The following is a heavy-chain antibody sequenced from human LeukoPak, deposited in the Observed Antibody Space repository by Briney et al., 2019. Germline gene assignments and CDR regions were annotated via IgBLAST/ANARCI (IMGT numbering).Heavy chain of an antibody. CDR2: IYHSGST. Sequence: SETLSLTCAVSGYSISSGYYWGWIRQPPGKGLEWIGSIYHSGSTYYNPSLKSRVTISVDTSKIQFSLKLSSVTAADTAVYYCARQYDYGFWFDPWGQGTLVTVSS. V-gene: IGHV4-38-2*01. J-gene: IGHJ5*02. CDR1: GYSISSGYY. D-gene: IGHD4-17*01. CDR3: ARQYDYGFWFDP.